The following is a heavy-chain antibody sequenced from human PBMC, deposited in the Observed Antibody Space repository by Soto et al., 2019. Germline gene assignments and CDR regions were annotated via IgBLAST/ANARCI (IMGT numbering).Heavy chain of an antibody. CDR1: GGRFTSYW. V-gene: IGHV5-51*01. D-gene: IGHD3-10*01. CDR3: AGGGVRGVITRTRDYYGMDV. J-gene: IGHJ6*02. Sequence: PGESLKNSCKGSGGRFTSYWIGWVRQMPGKGLEWMGIIYPGDSDTRYSPSFQGQVTISADKSISTAYLQWSSLKASDTAMYYCAGGGVRGVITRTRDYYGMDVWGQGTTVTVSS. CDR2: IYPGDSDT.